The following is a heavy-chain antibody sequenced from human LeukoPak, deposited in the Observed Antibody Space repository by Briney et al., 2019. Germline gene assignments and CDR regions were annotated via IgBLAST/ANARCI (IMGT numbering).Heavy chain of an antibody. CDR3: ARDRDYDSSGYYYNDY. Sequence: GGSLRLSCAASGFTVSSNYMSWVRQAPGKGLEWGSGIYSGGSTYYADSVKGRFTISRDNSKNTLYLQMNSLRAEDTAVYYCARDRDYDSSGYYYNDYWGQGTLVTVSS. J-gene: IGHJ4*02. D-gene: IGHD3-22*01. V-gene: IGHV3-66*02. CDR1: GFTVSSNY. CDR2: IYSGGST.